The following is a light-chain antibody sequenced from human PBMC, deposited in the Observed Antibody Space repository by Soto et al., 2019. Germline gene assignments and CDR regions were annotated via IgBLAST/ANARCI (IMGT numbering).Light chain of an antibody. Sequence: DIQMTQSPSTLSASVGDRVTITCRASQSISNWLAWYQQKPGKAPNLLIYAASSLQSGVPSRFSGSGSGTEFTLTITSLQADDFATYYCQQYNDSFPYTFGQGTKLEIK. CDR1: QSISNW. J-gene: IGKJ2*01. V-gene: IGKV1-5*01. CDR2: AAS. CDR3: QQYNDSFPYT.